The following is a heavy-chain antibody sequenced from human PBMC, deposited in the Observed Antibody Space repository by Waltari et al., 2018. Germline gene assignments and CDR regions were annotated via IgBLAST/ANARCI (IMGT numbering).Heavy chain of an antibody. V-gene: IGHV3-21*01. CDR3: ARETEEAFDF. CDR2: ISGTSYYI. Sequence: EVQLVESGGGLVKPGGSLRPSCAASGSTLSSYTVTWVRQAPGKGLEWVSSISGTSYYIYHADSVKGRFTTSRDNAKNSLYLQMNSLRAEDTAVYYCARETEEAFDFWGRGTMVTVSS. CDR1: GSTLSSYT. J-gene: IGHJ3*01. D-gene: IGHD2-21*02.